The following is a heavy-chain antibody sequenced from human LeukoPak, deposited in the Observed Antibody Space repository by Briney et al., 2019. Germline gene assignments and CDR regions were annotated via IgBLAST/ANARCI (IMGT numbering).Heavy chain of an antibody. CDR1: GFTFSSYG. CDR2: IWYDGSNK. J-gene: IGHJ4*02. Sequence: GGSLRLSCAASGFTFSSYGMHWVRQAPGKGLEWVAFIWYDGSNKYYADSVKGGFTISRDTSKNTLYMQMNIMGAEDTAVYYCAKAGYWGQGTLVTVSS. CDR3: AKAGY. V-gene: IGHV3-30*02.